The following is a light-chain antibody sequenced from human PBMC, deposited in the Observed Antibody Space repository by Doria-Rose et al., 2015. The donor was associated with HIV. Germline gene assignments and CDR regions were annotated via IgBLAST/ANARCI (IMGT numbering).Light chain of an antibody. V-gene: IGKV1-27*01. Sequence: DIQVTQSPSSLSASVGDRVTITCRASQDISNYVAWYHQKPGKIPKLLIYAAVTLQSGVPSRFSGSGSGRDFTLTITSLQPEDVATYFCQKYNSAHPTFGQGTKAEIK. CDR1: QDISNY. CDR2: AAV. CDR3: QKYNSAHPT. J-gene: IGKJ1*01.